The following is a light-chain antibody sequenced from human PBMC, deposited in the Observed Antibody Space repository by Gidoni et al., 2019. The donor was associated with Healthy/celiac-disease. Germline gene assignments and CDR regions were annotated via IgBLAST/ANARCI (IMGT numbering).Light chain of an antibody. J-gene: IGKJ1*01. Sequence: DIVMTQSPDPLAVALGERATINCKSSQSVLYSSNNKNYLAWYQQKPGQPPKLLIYCASTRESGVPDRFSGSGSGTDFTLTISSLQAEDVAVYYCQQYYSTPRTFGQGTKVEIK. V-gene: IGKV4-1*01. CDR2: CAS. CDR3: QQYYSTPRT. CDR1: QSVLYSSNNKNY.